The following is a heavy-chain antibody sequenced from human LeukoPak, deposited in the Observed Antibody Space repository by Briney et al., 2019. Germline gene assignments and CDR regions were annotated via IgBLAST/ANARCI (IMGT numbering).Heavy chain of an antibody. CDR2: ISQSGST. CDR3: ARSEINDYIKY. V-gene: IGHV4-38-2*02. Sequence: SETLSLTCTVSGYSISSGYDWGWIRQAPGKGLEWLGSISQSGSTYDNPSLKSRVTLSVDTSKNQVSLKLSSVTAADTAVYYCARSEINDYIKYWGQGILVTVSS. CDR1: GYSISSGYD. D-gene: IGHD3-16*01. J-gene: IGHJ4*02.